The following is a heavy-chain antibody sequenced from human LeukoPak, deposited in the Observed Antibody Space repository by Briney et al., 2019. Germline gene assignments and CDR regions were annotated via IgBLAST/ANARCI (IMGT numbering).Heavy chain of an antibody. CDR3: ARGFTMLGTDY. CDR2: ISGGGASGGRT. Sequence: GGSLRLSCAASGFTFSSYAMSWVRQAPGKGLEWVSAISGGGASGGRTYYADAVKGRFTISRDNAKNSLYLQMNSLRAEDTAVYYCARGFTMLGTDYWGQGTLVTVSS. D-gene: IGHD3-10*02. J-gene: IGHJ4*02. V-gene: IGHV3-23*01. CDR1: GFTFSSYA.